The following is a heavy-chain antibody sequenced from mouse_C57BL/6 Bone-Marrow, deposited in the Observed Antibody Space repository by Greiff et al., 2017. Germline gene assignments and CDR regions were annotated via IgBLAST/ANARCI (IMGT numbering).Heavy chain of an antibody. D-gene: IGHD2-2*01. CDR3: ALYLLWLRRAGFAY. CDR1: GFNIKDYY. J-gene: IGHJ3*01. Sequence: EVKLVESGAELVKPGASVKLSCTASGFNIKDYYMHWVKQRTEQGLEWIGRIDPEDGETKYAPKFQGKATITADTSSNTAYLQLSSLTSEDTAVYYCALYLLWLRRAGFAYWGQGTLVTVSA. V-gene: IGHV14-2*01. CDR2: IDPEDGET.